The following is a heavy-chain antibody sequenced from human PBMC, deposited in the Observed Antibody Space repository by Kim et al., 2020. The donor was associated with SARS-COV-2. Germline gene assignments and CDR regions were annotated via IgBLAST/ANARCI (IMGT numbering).Heavy chain of an antibody. V-gene: IGHV4-31*02. CDR3: ARDPVRRDAYNFDS. D-gene: IGHD3-16*01. J-gene: IGHJ4*02. Sequence: YNPSPENRVPISLDTSKNQFSLKRSSVTAADTAVYFCARDPVRRDAYNFDSWGQGTLVTVSS.